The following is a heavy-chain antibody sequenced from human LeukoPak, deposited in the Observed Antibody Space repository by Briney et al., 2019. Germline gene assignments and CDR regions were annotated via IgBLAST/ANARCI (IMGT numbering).Heavy chain of an antibody. V-gene: IGHV4-39*01. J-gene: IGHJ4*02. CDR1: GGSIGSSSYY. CDR3: ARLRGSGFFDY. Sequence: SETLSLTCTVSGGSIGSSSYYWGWIRQPPGKGLEWIGSIYYSGSTYYNPSLKSRVTISVDTSKNQFSLKLSSVTAADTAVYYCARLRGSGFFDYWGQGTLVTVSS. CDR2: IYYSGST. D-gene: IGHD3-10*01.